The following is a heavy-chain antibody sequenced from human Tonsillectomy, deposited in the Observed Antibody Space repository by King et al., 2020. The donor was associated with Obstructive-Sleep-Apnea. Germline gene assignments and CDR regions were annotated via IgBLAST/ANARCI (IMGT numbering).Heavy chain of an antibody. J-gene: IGHJ4*02. CDR2: IESDGNT. D-gene: IGHD1/OR15-1a*01. CDR3: ARDMGGT. V-gene: IGHV3-53*04. Sequence: VQLVESGGALVQPGGSLRLSCAASGFTVSNSYMSWVRQRPGRGLEWVSDIESDGNTNHADSVRGRFTLSRHNSKNTLYLQMNILGPEDTAMYYYARDMGGTWGQGTPLTVSS. CDR1: GFTVSNSY.